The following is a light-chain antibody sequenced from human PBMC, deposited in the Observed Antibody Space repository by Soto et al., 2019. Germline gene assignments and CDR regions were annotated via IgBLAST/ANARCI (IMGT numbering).Light chain of an antibody. V-gene: IGKV1-5*03. CDR2: KAS. CDR3: QHYNSYPYT. J-gene: IGKJ2*01. CDR1: QTISNW. Sequence: DIQMTQSPSTLSASVGDRVTITCRASQTISNWLAWYQQRPGKAPNLLIYKASTLESGVSSRFSGSGSGTEFTLTVSSLQPDVFATYYCQHYNSYPYTFGQGTQLEIK.